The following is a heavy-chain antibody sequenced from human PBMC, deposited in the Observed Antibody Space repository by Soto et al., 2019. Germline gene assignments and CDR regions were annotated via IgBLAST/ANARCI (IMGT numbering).Heavy chain of an antibody. J-gene: IGHJ6*02. Sequence: GGSLRLSCAASGFTFGSYGMHWVRRAPGKGLEWVALITYDGTNKYYVDSVRGRFTISRDNSKNTLYLQMSSLRAEDTAVYYCAKVSAAFWSAYPRHYGMDVWGQGTTVTVSS. CDR2: ITYDGTNK. D-gene: IGHD3-3*01. CDR1: GFTFGSYG. CDR3: AKVSAAFWSAYPRHYGMDV. V-gene: IGHV3-30*18.